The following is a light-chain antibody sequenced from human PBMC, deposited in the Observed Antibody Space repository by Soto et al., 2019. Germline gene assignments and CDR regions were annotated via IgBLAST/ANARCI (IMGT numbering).Light chain of an antibody. CDR1: HSVSSK. CDR3: QQYNDWPPQLT. V-gene: IGKV3-15*01. J-gene: IGKJ4*01. Sequence: EIVMTQSPATLSVSVGERATLSCRASHSVSSKLAWYQQKPGQAPRLLIYGASTSATDIPARFSGSGSGTEFTLTISSLQSEDFAVYYCQQYNDWPPQLTFGGGTKVEIK. CDR2: GAS.